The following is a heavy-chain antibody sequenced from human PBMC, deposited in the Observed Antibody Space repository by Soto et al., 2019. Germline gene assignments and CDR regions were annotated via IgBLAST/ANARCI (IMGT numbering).Heavy chain of an antibody. CDR2: ISYDGSNK. J-gene: IGHJ2*01. Sequence: QVQLVESGGGVVQPGRSLRLSCAASGFTFSSYAMHWVRQAPGKGLEWVAVISYDGSNKYYADSVKGRFTISRDNSKNTVYLQMNSLRAEDTAVYYCARPLWRDDYNWGYFDLWGRGSLVTVSS. CDR3: ARPLWRDDYNWGYFDL. CDR1: GFTFSSYA. D-gene: IGHD4-4*01. V-gene: IGHV3-30-3*01.